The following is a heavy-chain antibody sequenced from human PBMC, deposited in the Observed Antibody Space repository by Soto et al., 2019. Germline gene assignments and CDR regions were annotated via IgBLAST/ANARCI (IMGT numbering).Heavy chain of an antibody. CDR1: GGSVSSGSYY. CDR3: ARGEYYDSSGYYIFDY. CDR2: IYYSGST. Sequence: SETLSLTCPVSGGSVSSGSYYWSWIRQPPGKGLEWIGYIYYSGSTNYNPSLKSRVTISVDTSKNQFSLKLSSVTAADTAVYYCARGEYYDSSGYYIFDYWGQGTLVTVSS. D-gene: IGHD3-22*01. V-gene: IGHV4-61*01. J-gene: IGHJ4*02.